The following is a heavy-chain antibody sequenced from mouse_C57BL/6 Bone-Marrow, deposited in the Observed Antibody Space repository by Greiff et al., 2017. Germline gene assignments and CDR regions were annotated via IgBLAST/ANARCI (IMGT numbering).Heavy chain of an antibody. CDR3: ARWTYQFGMDY. Sequence: QVQLQQSGAELARPGASVKMSCKASGYTFTSYTMHWVKQRPGQGLEWIGYIKPSSGYTTYNQKFKDKATLTADKSSRTAYMQLSSLTSEDSAVYYCARWTYQFGMDYWGQGTSVTVSS. J-gene: IGHJ4*01. D-gene: IGHD5-1*01. CDR1: GYTFTSYT. CDR2: IKPSSGYT. V-gene: IGHV1-4*01.